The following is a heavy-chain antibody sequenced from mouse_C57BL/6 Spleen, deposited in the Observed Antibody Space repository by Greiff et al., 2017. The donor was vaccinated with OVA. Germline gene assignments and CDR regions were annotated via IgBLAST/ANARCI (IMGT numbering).Heavy chain of an antibody. CDR3: TRSVYDGYYEAWFAY. CDR1: GYTFTSYW. D-gene: IGHD2-3*01. CDR2: IYPGNSDT. Sequence: VQLQQSGTVLARPGASVKMSCKTSGYTFTSYWMHWVKQRPGQGLEWIGAIYPGNSDTSYNQKFKGKAKLTAVTAASTAYMELSSLTNEDAAVYDCTRSVYDGYYEAWFAYWGQGTLVTVSA. J-gene: IGHJ3*01. V-gene: IGHV1-5*01.